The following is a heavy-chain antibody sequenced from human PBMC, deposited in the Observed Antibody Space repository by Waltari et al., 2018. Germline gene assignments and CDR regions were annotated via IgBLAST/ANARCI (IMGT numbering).Heavy chain of an antibody. J-gene: IGHJ5*02. CDR3: ATFRPVYWFDP. CDR1: GGTFSSYA. Sequence: QVQLVQSGAEVKKPGSSVKVSCKASGGTFSSYAISWVRQAPGQGLEWMGRIIPIFGTANDAQKFQGRVTMTEDTSTDTAYMELSSLRSEDTAVYYCATFRPVYWFDPWGQGTLVTVSS. V-gene: IGHV1-69*13. D-gene: IGHD3-3*02. CDR2: IIPIFGTA.